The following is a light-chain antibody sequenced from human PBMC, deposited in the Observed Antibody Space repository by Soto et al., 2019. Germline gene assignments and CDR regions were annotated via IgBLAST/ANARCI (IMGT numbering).Light chain of an antibody. V-gene: IGLV1-44*01. CDR3: AAWDDSLNGYA. CDR1: SSNIGSNT. Sequence: QSVLTQPPSASGTPGQRVTISCSGSSSNIGSNTVNWYQQLPGTAPKLLIYSINQRPSGVPDRFSGSKSGTSASLAISGLQSEDEADYYCAAWDDSLNGYAFGTGTKLTVL. J-gene: IGLJ1*01. CDR2: SIN.